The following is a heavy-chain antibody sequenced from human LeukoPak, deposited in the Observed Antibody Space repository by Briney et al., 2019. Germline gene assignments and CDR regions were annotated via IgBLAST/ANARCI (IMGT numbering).Heavy chain of an antibody. CDR1: GYTLTELS. V-gene: IGHV1-24*01. Sequence: ASVKVSRKVSGYTLTELSMHWVRQAPGKGLEWMGGFDPEDGETIYAQKFQGRVTMTEDTSTDTAYMELSSLRSEDTAVYYCATDTSDYDSSGYYRRADYWGQGTLVTVSS. CDR3: ATDTSDYDSSGYYRRADY. CDR2: FDPEDGET. D-gene: IGHD3-22*01. J-gene: IGHJ4*02.